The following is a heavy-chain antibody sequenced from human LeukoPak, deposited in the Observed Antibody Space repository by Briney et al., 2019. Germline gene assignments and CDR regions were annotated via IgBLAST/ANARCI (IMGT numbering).Heavy chain of an antibody. V-gene: IGHV3-21*01. CDR2: ITSSSSYI. CDR1: GFAVSSNY. D-gene: IGHD1-26*01. Sequence: MAGGSLRLSCAASGFAVSSNYMTWVRQAPGKGLEWVSSITSSSSYIYYADSVKGRFTISRDNARNSLSLQMNSLRAEDTAVYYCARYRFVVGATDSFDIWGQGTMVTVSS. J-gene: IGHJ3*02. CDR3: ARYRFVVGATDSFDI.